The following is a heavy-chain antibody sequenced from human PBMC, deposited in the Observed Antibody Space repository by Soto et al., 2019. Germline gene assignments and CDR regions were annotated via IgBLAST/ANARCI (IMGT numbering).Heavy chain of an antibody. V-gene: IGHV3-23*01. Sequence: PGGSLRLSCAASGFTFSSYAMSWVRQAPGKGLEWVSAISGGGDSTYYADSVKGRFTISRDNSKNTLYLQMNGLRAEDTAVYYCARDSGYSSSWYCDYWGQGTLVTVSS. CDR1: GFTFSSYA. D-gene: IGHD6-13*01. CDR2: ISGGGDST. J-gene: IGHJ4*02. CDR3: ARDSGYSSSWYCDY.